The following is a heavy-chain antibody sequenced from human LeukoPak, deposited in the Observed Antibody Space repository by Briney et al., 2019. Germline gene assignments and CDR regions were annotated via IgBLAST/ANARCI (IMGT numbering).Heavy chain of an antibody. CDR2: INPSGDNT. V-gene: IGHV1-46*01. J-gene: IGHJ3*02. CDR3: AREYSIVGATDAAFDI. CDR1: GYTFTSYY. Sequence: RASVKVSCKASGYTFTSYYMYWVRQAPGQGLEWMGIINPSGDNTNYAQKFQGRVTMTRDMSTTTVYMELSSLRSEDTAVYYCAREYSIVGATDAAFDIWGQGTMVTVSS. D-gene: IGHD1-26*01.